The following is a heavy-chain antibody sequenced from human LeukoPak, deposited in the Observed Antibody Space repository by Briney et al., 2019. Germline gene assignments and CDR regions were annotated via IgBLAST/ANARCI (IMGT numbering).Heavy chain of an antibody. CDR2: INPKGGGT. CDR3: ARELFFADSGFSF. CDR1: GYSFIGYY. V-gene: IGHV1-2*02. Sequence: GASVKVSCKSSGYSFIGYYIHWVRQAPGQGPEWRGWINPKGGGTNFAQKFRGRVTMTSDPAINTAYMELSRLTSDDTGVYYCARELFFADSGFSFWGQGTQVTVSS. D-gene: IGHD3-10*01. J-gene: IGHJ4*02.